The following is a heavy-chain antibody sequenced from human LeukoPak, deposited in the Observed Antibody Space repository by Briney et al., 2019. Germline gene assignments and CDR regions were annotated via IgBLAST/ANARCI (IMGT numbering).Heavy chain of an antibody. CDR1: GGSISSDGYY. V-gene: IGHV4-31*03. Sequence: SETLSLTCTVSGGSISSDGYYWTWIRQHPGKGLEWIGYIYYSGSSYYNPSLKSRVTISVDTSENQFSLELSSVTAADTAVYYCARARNSGLDFWGQGTLVTVSS. CDR2: IYYSGSS. D-gene: IGHD4-23*01. J-gene: IGHJ4*02. CDR3: ARARNSGLDF.